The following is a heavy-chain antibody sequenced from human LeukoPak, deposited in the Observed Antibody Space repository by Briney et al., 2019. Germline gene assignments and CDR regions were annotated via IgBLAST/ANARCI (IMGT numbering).Heavy chain of an antibody. CDR1: GGSISSYY. CDR2: IYNSGST. J-gene: IGHJ2*01. CDR3: ARVKDFAYSFFDL. Sequence: SETLSLTCTVSGGSISSYYWSWIRQPAGKGLEWIGRIYNSGSTNYNPSLKSRVTISVDTSKNHFSLNLTSVTAADTAVYYCARVKDFAYSFFDLWGRGTLVTVSS. V-gene: IGHV4-4*07.